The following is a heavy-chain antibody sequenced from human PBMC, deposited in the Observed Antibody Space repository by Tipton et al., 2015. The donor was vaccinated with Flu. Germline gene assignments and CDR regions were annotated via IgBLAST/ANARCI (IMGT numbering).Heavy chain of an antibody. D-gene: IGHD3-22*01. CDR2: IRSNAYGGTR. J-gene: IGHJ4*02. V-gene: IGHV3-49*04. CDR3: TRVRASRGYYYDTSGYSYYFDY. Sequence: SLRLSCTTAGFTFGDYGMTWVCLAPGKGLNWVGFIRSNAYGGTREYAASVKGRFSISRDDSKSIAYLQMNSLKTEDTAVYYCTRVRASRGYYYDTSGYSYYFDYWGQGTLVTVSS. CDR1: GFTFGDYG.